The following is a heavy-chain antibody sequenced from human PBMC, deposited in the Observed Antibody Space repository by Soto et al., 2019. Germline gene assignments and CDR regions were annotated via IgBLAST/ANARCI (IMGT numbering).Heavy chain of an antibody. CDR2: IDHSGYT. CDR1: GGSFSGYY. J-gene: IGHJ5*02. D-gene: IGHD3-3*01. Sequence: SATLSLTCAVYGGSFSGYYWNWIRQPPGKGLEWIGEIDHSGYTNYNPSLKSRVTISVDTSKNQFSLRLTSVTAADTAVYYCARVRDWFDPWGQGTLVTVPQ. V-gene: IGHV4-34*01. CDR3: ARVRDWFDP.